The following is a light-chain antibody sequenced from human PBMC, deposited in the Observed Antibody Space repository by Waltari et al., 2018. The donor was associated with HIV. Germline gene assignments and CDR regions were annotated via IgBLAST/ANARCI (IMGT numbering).Light chain of an antibody. CDR2: GAS. CDR1: QSVNSN. CDR3: PPFNHWPLT. Sequence: EIVMTQSPATMSVSPGERATLSCRARQSVNSNLAWYPQKPGKAPRLLIYGASTRATGIPARFRGRGSGTEFTLTIRSLQSEDFAVSYFPPFNHWPLTFGGG. V-gene: IGKV3-15*01. J-gene: IGKJ4*01.